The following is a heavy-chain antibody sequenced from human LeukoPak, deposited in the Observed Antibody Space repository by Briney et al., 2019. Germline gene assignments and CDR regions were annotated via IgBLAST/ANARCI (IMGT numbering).Heavy chain of an antibody. J-gene: IGHJ4*02. CDR2: IYYSGST. D-gene: IGHD7-27*01. Sequence: SETLSLTCTVSGGSLSSSSYYWGWIRQPPGQGLEWIGSIYYSGSTYYNPSIKSRVTISVDTSKNQFSLKLSAVAAAYTAVYYCARAGDSPVAPGYWGQGTLVTVSS. CDR3: ARAGDSPVAPGY. V-gene: IGHV4-39*01. CDR1: GGSLSSSSYY.